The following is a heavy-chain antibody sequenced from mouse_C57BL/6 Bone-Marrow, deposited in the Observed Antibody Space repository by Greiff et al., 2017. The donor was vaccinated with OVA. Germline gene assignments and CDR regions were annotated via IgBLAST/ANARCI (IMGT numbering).Heavy chain of an antibody. CDR1: GFTFSDFY. J-gene: IGHJ3*01. CDR3: ARDGPTWFAY. CDR2: SRNKANDYTT. Sequence: EVMLVESGGGLVQSGRSLRLSCATSGFTFSDFYMEWVRQAPGKGLEWIAASRNKANDYTTEYSASVKGRFIVSRDTSQSILYLQMNALRAEDTAIYYCARDGPTWFAYWGQGTLVTVSA. V-gene: IGHV7-1*01.